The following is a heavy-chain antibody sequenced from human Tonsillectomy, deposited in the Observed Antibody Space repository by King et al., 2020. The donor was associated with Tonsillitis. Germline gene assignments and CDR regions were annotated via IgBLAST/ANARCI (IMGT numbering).Heavy chain of an antibody. V-gene: IGHV3-15*01. CDR1: GFTFSNVW. J-gene: IGHJ4*02. CDR2: MKSKTDGGTT. D-gene: IGHD6-13*01. CDR3: TTPRIASAGALDY. Sequence: VQLVESGGGLVKPGGSLRLSCVASGFTFSNVWMTWVRQAPGKGLEWVGRMKSKTDGGTTDYAASVKGRFTVSRDDSKKTLYLQMNSLKIEDTAVYYCTTPRIASAGALDYWAREPGSPSPQ.